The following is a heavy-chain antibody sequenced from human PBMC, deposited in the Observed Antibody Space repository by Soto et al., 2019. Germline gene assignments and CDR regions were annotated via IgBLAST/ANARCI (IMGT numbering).Heavy chain of an antibody. Sequence: QVQLDESGGGVVQPGRSLRLSCEASGFTFSGYGMHWVRQAPGKGLEWVAVISYEGSSQYYAESVKGRFTISRDNAKNTLFVQMTGLRVEDTGIYYCARDEGWRIQLWLGSYGLDVWGHGTTVTVSS. V-gene: IGHV3-30*03. CDR1: GFTFSGYG. D-gene: IGHD5-18*01. CDR2: ISYEGSSQ. CDR3: ARDEGWRIQLWLGSYGLDV. J-gene: IGHJ6*02.